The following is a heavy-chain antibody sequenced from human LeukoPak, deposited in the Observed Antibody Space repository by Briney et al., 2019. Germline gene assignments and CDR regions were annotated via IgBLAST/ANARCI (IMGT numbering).Heavy chain of an antibody. CDR1: GFTFDNYW. CDR2: IKQDGSEE. CDR3: ARIQLWDLDY. Sequence: PGGSLRLSCAASGFTFDNYWMSWVRQGPGKGLEWVANIKQDGSEEYYVDSVKGRFTISRDNAENLLYLHMNSLRAEDTAVYYCARIQLWDLDYWGQGTLVIASS. V-gene: IGHV3-7*01. D-gene: IGHD1-1*01. J-gene: IGHJ4*02.